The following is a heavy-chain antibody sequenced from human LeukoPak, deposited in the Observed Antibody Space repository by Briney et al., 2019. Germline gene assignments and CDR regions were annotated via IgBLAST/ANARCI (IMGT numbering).Heavy chain of an antibody. D-gene: IGHD2-15*01. Sequence: GGSLRLSCAASGFTVSSNHISWVRQAPGKGLEWVSVIYSGGDTYYADSVKGRFTISRENSKNTLYLQMNSLRAEDTAVYYCARSRMDAFDIWGQGTMVTVSS. J-gene: IGHJ3*02. CDR2: IYSGGDT. CDR1: GFTVSSNH. V-gene: IGHV3-66*01. CDR3: ARSRMDAFDI.